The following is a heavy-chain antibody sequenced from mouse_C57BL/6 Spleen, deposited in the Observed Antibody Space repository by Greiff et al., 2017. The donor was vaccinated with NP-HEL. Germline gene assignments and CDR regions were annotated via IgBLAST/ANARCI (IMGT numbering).Heavy chain of an antibody. CDR1: GFTFSDYY. D-gene: IGHD1-1*01. CDR3: ARDRYYYGSRGFDV. Sequence: EVQRVESEGGLVQPGSSMKLSCTASGFTFSDYYMAWVRQVPEKGLEWVANINYDGSSTYYLDSLKSRFIISRDNAKNILYLQMSSLKSEDTATYYCARDRYYYGSRGFDVWGTGTTVTVSS. V-gene: IGHV5-16*01. CDR2: INYDGSST. J-gene: IGHJ1*03.